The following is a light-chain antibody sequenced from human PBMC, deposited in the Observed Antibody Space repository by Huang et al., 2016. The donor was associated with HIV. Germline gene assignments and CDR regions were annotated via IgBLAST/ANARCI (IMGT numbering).Light chain of an antibody. V-gene: IGKV3-15*01. CDR2: GAA. CDR1: QSVLTN. J-gene: IGKJ2*01. Sequence: EVVMTQSPATLSVSPGERATLSCTASQSVLTNLAWYQQRPGQAPRLLIYGAAARASGVPAKFSGSGSGTEFTLTISSLQSEDFAVYYCQQYNNWPPYTFGQGTKLEMK. CDR3: QQYNNWPPYT.